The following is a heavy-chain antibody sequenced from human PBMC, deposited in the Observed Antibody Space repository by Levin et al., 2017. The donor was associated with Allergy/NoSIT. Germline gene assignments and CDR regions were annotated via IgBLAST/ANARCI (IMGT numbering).Heavy chain of an antibody. CDR2: IRPDNDIR. CDR1: GFTFSSYS. Sequence: HPGGSLRLSCAASGFTFSSYSMNWVRQAPGKGLEWISYIRPDNDIRSYADSVKGRFTISRDNARNSVYLQMNSLRAADTAVYYCARDHSWSSDSWGQGTLVTVSS. J-gene: IGHJ4*02. D-gene: IGHD2-8*02. CDR3: ARDHSWSSDS. V-gene: IGHV3-48*04.